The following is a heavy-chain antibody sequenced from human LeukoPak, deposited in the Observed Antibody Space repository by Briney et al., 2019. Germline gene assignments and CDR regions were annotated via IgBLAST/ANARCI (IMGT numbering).Heavy chain of an antibody. CDR1: GYTFTSYG. Sequence: ASVKVSCKASGYTFTSYGISWVRQAPGQGLEWTGWISAYNGNTNYAQKLQGRVTMTTDTSTSTAYMELRSLRSDDTAVYYCARDGGSMVRGSRDPVRYNWFDPWGQGTLVTVSS. D-gene: IGHD3-10*01. J-gene: IGHJ5*02. V-gene: IGHV1-18*01. CDR2: ISAYNGNT. CDR3: ARDGGSMVRGSRDPVRYNWFDP.